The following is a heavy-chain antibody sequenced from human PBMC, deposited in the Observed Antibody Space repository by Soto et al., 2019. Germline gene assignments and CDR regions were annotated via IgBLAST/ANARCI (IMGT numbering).Heavy chain of an antibody. J-gene: IGHJ4*02. V-gene: IGHV4-4*02. CDR2: IYHSGST. CDR3: ARTSLAGTSLDY. Sequence: QVQLQESGPGLVKPSGTLSLTCAVSGGSISSSNWWTWVRQPPGKGLEWIGEIYHSGSTNYNPSRTSRVTISVDKSKNQFSLKLSSVTAADTAVYYCARTSLAGTSLDYWGQGTLVTVSS. CDR1: GGSISSSNW. D-gene: IGHD6-19*01.